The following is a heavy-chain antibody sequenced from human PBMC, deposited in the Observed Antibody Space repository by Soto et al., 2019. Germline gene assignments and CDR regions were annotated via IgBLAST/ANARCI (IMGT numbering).Heavy chain of an antibody. CDR2: ISSSSSTI. V-gene: IGHV3-48*02. CDR3: ARLSDLSSGWSFDY. J-gene: IGHJ4*02. D-gene: IGHD6-19*01. CDR1: GFTFSSYS. Sequence: EVQLVESGGGLVQPGGSLRLSCAASGFTFSSYSMNWVRQAPGKGLEWVSYISSSSSTIYYADSVKGRFTISRDNAKNSLYLQMNSLRDEDTAVYDCARLSDLSSGWSFDYWGQGTLVTVSS.